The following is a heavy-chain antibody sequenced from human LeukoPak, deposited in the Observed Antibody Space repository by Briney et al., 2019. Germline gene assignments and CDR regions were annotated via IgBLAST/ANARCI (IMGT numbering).Heavy chain of an antibody. CDR3: ATFYYYDSSGYSNDAFDI. Sequence: GASVKVSCKASGYTFAGYYMHWVRQAPGQGLEWMGRINPNSGGTNYAQKFQGRVTMTRDTSISTAYMELSRLRSDDTAVYYCATFYYYDSSGYSNDAFDIWGQGTMVTVSS. J-gene: IGHJ3*02. V-gene: IGHV1-2*06. CDR2: INPNSGGT. D-gene: IGHD3-22*01. CDR1: GYTFAGYY.